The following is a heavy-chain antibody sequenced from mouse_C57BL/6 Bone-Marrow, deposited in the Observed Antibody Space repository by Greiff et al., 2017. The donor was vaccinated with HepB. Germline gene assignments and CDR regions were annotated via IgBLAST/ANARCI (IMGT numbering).Heavy chain of an antibody. J-gene: IGHJ2*01. D-gene: IGHD1-1*01. V-gene: IGHV1-61*01. CDR3: AVLLYGSSPS. CDR1: GYTFTSYW. Sequence: QVQLQQPGAELVRPGSSVKLSCKASGYTFTSYWMDWVKQRPGQGLEWIGNIYPSDSETHYNQKFKDKATLTVDKSSSTAYMQLSSLTSEDSAVDYCAVLLYGSSPSWGQGTTLTVSS. CDR2: IYPSDSET.